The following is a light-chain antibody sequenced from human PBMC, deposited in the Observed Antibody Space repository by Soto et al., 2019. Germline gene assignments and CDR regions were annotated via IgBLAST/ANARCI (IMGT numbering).Light chain of an antibody. CDR2: GAS. V-gene: IGKV3-15*01. CDR3: QQRSA. CDR1: QSVDIN. J-gene: IGKJ4*01. Sequence: EIVLTQSPATLSVSPWERVTLSCRASQSVDINLAWYQQKPGQAPRLLIYGASTRATDMPGRFSGRGAGAEFTLTISSLEPEDFAVYYCQQRSAFGGGTKVDIK.